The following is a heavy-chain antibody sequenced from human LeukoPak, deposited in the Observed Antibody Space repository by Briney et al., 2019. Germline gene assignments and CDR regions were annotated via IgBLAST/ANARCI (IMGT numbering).Heavy chain of an antibody. D-gene: IGHD1-14*01. V-gene: IGHV1-18*01. CDR1: GYTFTSYG. CDR2: ISAYNGNT. CDR3: ARSTPPDHLPGY. J-gene: IGHJ4*02. Sequence: ATVKVSCKASGYTFTSYGISWVRQAPGQGLEWMGWISAYNGNTNYAQKLQGRVTMTTDTSTSTAYMELRSLRSDDTAVYYCARSTPPDHLPGYWGQGTLVTVSS.